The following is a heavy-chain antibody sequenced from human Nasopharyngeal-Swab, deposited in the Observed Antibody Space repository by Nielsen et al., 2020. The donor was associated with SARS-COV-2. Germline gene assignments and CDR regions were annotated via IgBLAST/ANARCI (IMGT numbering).Heavy chain of an antibody. Sequence: ASVKVSCKVSGYTLTELSMHWVRQAPGKGLEWMGGFDHEDGETIYAQKFQGRVTMTEDTSTDTAYMELSSLRSEDTAVYYCATGNDKWELALDYWGQGTLVTVSS. CDR1: GYTLTELS. CDR3: ATGNDKWELALDY. CDR2: FDHEDGET. D-gene: IGHD1-26*01. J-gene: IGHJ4*02. V-gene: IGHV1-24*01.